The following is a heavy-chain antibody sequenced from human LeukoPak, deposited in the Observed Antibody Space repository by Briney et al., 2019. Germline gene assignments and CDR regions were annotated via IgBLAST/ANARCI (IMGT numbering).Heavy chain of an antibody. J-gene: IGHJ4*02. CDR2: IYYSGST. D-gene: IGHD1-26*01. CDR3: ARHEFVGATVFDY. V-gene: IGHV4-39*01. CDR1: GGSISSSSDY. Sequence: SETLSLTCTVSGGSISSSSDYWGWICQPPGKGLEWIGSIYYSGSTYYNPSLKSRVTISVDTSKNQFSLKLSSVTAADTAVYYCARHEFVGATVFDYWGQGTLVTVSS.